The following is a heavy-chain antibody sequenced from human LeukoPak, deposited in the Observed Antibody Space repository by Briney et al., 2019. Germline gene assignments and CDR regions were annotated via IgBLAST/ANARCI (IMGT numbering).Heavy chain of an antibody. V-gene: IGHV3-23*01. CDR2: ISGSDGST. J-gene: IGHJ6*02. CDR3: VKYGADV. CDR1: RFTFSTYA. D-gene: IGHD3-10*01. Sequence: GGSLRLSCAASRFTFSTYAMSWVRQPPGKGLEWVSAISGSDGSTYYADSVKGRFTISRDNSKNTLYLQMNSLRAEDTAVYYCVKYGADVWGHGTTVTVSS.